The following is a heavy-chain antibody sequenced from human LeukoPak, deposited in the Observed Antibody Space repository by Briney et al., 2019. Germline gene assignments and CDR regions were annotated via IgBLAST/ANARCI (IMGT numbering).Heavy chain of an antibody. D-gene: IGHD6-13*01. J-gene: IGHJ5*02. CDR1: GVSIRSYY. CDR3: AKRGYSSSWSS. Sequence: KSSETLSLTCSVSGVSIRSYYWSWIRQFPGKGLEWIGYISDSGSTNYNPSLKSRVSISRDTSKNQFSLRLTFVTAADTAVYFRAKRGYSSSWSSWGQGTLVTVSS. V-gene: IGHV4-59*01. CDR2: ISDSGST.